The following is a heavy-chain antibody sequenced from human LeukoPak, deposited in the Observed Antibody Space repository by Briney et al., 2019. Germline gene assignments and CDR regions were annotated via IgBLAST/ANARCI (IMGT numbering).Heavy chain of an antibody. D-gene: IGHD1-14*01. CDR2: IAYDGSRA. CDR3: TRYNNDHFDY. CDR1: GFTFGGYG. V-gene: IGHV3-33*01. Sequence: GGSLRLSCAGSGFTFGGYGMHWFRQTPGKGLEWVAVIAYDGSRAFYADSVKGRFTISRDNSKNTMSVQMDDLRAEDMAVYYCTRYNNDHFDYWGQGTLVTVSS. J-gene: IGHJ4*02.